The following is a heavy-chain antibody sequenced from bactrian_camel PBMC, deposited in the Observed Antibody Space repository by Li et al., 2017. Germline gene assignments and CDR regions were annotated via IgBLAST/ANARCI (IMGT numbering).Heavy chain of an antibody. CDR1: GYRWRFNS. CDR2: TGGTSGGST. V-gene: IGHV3S61*01. J-gene: IGHJ4*01. CDR3: ATRSGDWLTLMESAYYY. D-gene: IGHD7*01. Sequence: HVQLVESGGGSVQAGGSLRLSCAALGYRWRFNSMAWFRQFPGKEREGVAAMYTGGTSGGSTYYADSVKGRFTISWDNAKNTVYLQMNNLAPEDTAMYYCATRSGDWLTLMESAYYYWGQGTQVTVS.